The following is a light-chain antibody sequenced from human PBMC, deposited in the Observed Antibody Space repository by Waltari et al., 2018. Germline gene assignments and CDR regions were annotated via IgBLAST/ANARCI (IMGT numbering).Light chain of an antibody. CDR1: QSVSSK. V-gene: IGKV3-15*01. Sequence: EIVMTQSPATLSVSPGERATLSCRTSQSVSSKLAWDQQIPGQAPRLLSYGASTRATGIPSRFTGSGSGTEFTLTISSLQSEDFAVYFCQHYNNLPLTFGGGTKVEI. CDR3: QHYNNLPLT. CDR2: GAS. J-gene: IGKJ4*01.